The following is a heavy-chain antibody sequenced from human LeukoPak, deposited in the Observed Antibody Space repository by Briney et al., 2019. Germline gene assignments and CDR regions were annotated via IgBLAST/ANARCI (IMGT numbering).Heavy chain of an antibody. D-gene: IGHD3-16*01. CDR3: ARDRYDYVWGSEGLFDY. Sequence: SETLSLTCTVSGGSVSSGSYYWSWIRQPPGKGLEWIGYIYYSGSTNYNPSLKSRVTISVDTSKNQFYLKLSSVTAADTAVYYCARDRYDYVWGSEGLFDYWGQGTLVTVSS. CDR1: GGSVSSGSYY. CDR2: IYYSGST. V-gene: IGHV4-61*01. J-gene: IGHJ4*02.